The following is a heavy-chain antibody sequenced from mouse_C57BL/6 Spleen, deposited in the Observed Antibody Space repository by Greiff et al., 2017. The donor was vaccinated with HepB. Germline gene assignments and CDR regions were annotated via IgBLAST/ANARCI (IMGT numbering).Heavy chain of an antibody. CDR3: ARGGVTPWFAY. J-gene: IGHJ3*01. CDR2: IYPGDGDT. D-gene: IGHD2-5*01. CDR1: GYAFSSSW. Sequence: VQLQQSGPELVKPGASVKISCKASGYAFSSSWMNWVKQRPGKGLEWIGRIYPGDGDTNYNGKFKGKATLTADKSSSTAYMQLSSLTSEDSAVYFCARGGVTPWFAYWGQGTLVTVSA. V-gene: IGHV1-82*01.